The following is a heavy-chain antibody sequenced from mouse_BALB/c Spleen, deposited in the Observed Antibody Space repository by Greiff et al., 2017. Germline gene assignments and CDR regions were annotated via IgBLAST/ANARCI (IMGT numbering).Heavy chain of an antibody. CDR3: ARGLRQYFDV. J-gene: IGHJ1*01. Sequence: VKLVESGPGLVAPSQSLSITCTVSGFSLTSYGVHWVRQPPGKGLEWLGVIWAGGSTNYNSALMSRLSISKDNSKSQVFLKMNSLQTDDTAMYYCARGLRQYFDVWGAGTTVTVSS. CDR2: IWAGGST. D-gene: IGHD2-2*01. CDR1: GFSLTSYG. V-gene: IGHV2-9*02.